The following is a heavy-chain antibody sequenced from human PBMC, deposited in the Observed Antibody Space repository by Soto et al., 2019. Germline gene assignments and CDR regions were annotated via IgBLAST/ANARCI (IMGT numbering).Heavy chain of an antibody. CDR3: ARHATVGATEKFDY. D-gene: IGHD1-26*01. Sequence: SETLSLTCTVSGGSISSSSYYWGWIRQPPGKGLEWIGSIYYSGSTYYNPSLKSRVTISVDTSKNQFSLKLSSVTAADTAVYYCARHATVGATEKFDYWGQGTLVTRLL. J-gene: IGHJ4*02. CDR2: IYYSGST. V-gene: IGHV4-39*01. CDR1: GGSISSSSYY.